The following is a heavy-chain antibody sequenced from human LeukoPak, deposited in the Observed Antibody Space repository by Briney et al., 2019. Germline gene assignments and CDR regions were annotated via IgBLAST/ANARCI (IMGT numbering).Heavy chain of an antibody. D-gene: IGHD1-26*01. CDR1: GGSFSGYY. CDR3: AGQWDGEYSYYYMDV. CDR2: INHSGST. V-gene: IGHV4-34*01. J-gene: IGHJ6*03. Sequence: PSETLSLTCAVYGGSFSGYYWSWIRQPPGKGLEWIGEINHSGSTNYNPSLKSRVTISVDTSKNQFSLKLSSVTAADTAVYYCAGQWDGEYSYYYMDVWGKGTTVTVSS.